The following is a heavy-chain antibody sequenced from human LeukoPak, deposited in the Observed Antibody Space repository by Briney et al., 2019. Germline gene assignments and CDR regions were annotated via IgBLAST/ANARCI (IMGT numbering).Heavy chain of an antibody. CDR3: ATVFRLAGFDY. CDR2: INPNSGGT. V-gene: IGHV1-2*02. D-gene: IGHD3-9*01. Sequence: ASVKVSCKASGYTFTGYYMHWVRQAPGQGLEWMGWINPNSGGTKYAQKFQGRVTMTRDTSISTAYMELGSLRSEDTAVYYCATVFRLAGFDYWGQGTLVTVSS. CDR1: GYTFTGYY. J-gene: IGHJ4*02.